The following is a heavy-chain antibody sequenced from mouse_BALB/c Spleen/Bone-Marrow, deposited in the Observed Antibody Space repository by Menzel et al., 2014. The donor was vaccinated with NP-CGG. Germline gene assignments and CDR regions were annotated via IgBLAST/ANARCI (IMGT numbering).Heavy chain of an antibody. V-gene: IGHV1-69*02. Sequence: VQLQQSGAELVKPGASVKLSCKASGYTFTSYWMHWVKQRPGQGLEWIGEIDPSDSYTNYNQKFKGKATLTVDKSSCTAYMQLSSLTSEDSAVYFCARWLLRYYAMDDWGQGTSVTVSS. CDR2: IDPSDSYT. CDR3: ARWLLRYYAMDD. CDR1: GYTFTSYW. D-gene: IGHD2-3*01. J-gene: IGHJ4*01.